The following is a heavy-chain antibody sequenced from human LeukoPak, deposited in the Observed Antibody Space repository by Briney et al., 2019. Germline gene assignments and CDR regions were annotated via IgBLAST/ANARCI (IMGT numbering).Heavy chain of an antibody. D-gene: IGHD2-2*01. V-gene: IGHV4-59*01. CDR1: GGSISSYY. CDR3: ARVGDIVVVPAAMPAWFDP. CDR2: IYYSGST. J-gene: IGHJ5*02. Sequence: PSETLSLTCTVSGGSISSYYWSWIRQPPGKGLEWIGYIYYSGSTNYNPSLKSRVTISVDTSKSQFSLKLSSVTAADTAVYYCARVGDIVVVPAAMPAWFDPWGQGTLVTVSS.